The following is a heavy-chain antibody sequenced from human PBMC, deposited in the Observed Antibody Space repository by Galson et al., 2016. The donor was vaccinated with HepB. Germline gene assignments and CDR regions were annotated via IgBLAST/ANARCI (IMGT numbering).Heavy chain of an antibody. J-gene: IGHJ4*02. CDR3: ARATAGAAARFDS. D-gene: IGHD6-25*01. V-gene: IGHV3-48*02. Sequence: SLRLSCAASGFTFDYYTMNWVRQAPGRGLEWVSYISRSSDTIHYADSVKGRFTVSRDNGQNSLFLQMNGLREDDTGVYYCARATAGAAARFDSWGQGTLVTVSS. CDR1: GFTFDYYT. CDR2: ISRSSDTI.